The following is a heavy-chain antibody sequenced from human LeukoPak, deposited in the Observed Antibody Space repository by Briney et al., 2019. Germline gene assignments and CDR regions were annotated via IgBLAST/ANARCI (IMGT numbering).Heavy chain of an antibody. D-gene: IGHD3-10*01. J-gene: IGHJ4*02. V-gene: IGHV4-59*12. Sequence: SETLSLTCPVSGGSISSYYWSWIRQPPGKGLEWIGYIYYSGSTNYNPSLKSRVTISVDTSKNQFSLKLSSVTAADTAVYYCARFQFYGSGSSFDYWGQGTLVTVSS. CDR1: GGSISSYY. CDR3: ARFQFYGSGSSFDY. CDR2: IYYSGST.